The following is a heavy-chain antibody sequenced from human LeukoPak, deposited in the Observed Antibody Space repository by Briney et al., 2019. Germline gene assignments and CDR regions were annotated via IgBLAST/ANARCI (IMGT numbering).Heavy chain of an antibody. CDR3: ARGEEKATITALDS. Sequence: GGSLRLSCAASGFTFSNYDMRWVRQAPGKGLEWVSSISRSSSYIYYADSIKGRFTISRDNAKNSLYLQMNSLRAVDTAVYFCARGEEKATITALDSWGQGTLVTVSS. D-gene: IGHD5-24*01. J-gene: IGHJ4*02. CDR2: ISRSSSYI. CDR1: GFTFSNYD. V-gene: IGHV3-21*01.